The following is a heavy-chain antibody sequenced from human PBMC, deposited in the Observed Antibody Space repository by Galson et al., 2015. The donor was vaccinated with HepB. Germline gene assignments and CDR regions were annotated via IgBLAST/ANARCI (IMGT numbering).Heavy chain of an antibody. V-gene: IGHV1-3*01. Sequence: SVKVSCKASGYTFTSYAIHWVRQAPGQRLEWMGWINAGNGNTKYSQKFQGRVTITRDTSASTAYMELSSLRSEDTAVYYCARTGDILTGYYNFDYWGQGTLVTVPS. D-gene: IGHD3-9*01. CDR3: ARTGDILTGYYNFDY. J-gene: IGHJ4*02. CDR2: INAGNGNT. CDR1: GYTFTSYA.